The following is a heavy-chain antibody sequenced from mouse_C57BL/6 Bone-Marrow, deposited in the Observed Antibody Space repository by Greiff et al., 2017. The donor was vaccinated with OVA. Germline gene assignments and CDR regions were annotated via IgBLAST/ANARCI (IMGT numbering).Heavy chain of an antibody. CDR3: ARYDYDWYFDV. Sequence: VQLQQSGAELARPGASVKMSCKASGYTFTSYTMHWVKQRPGQGLEWIGYINPSSGYTKYNQKFKDKATLTADKSSSTAYRQLSSLTSEDSAVYYCARYDYDWYFDVWGTGTTVTVSS. J-gene: IGHJ1*03. V-gene: IGHV1-4*01. D-gene: IGHD2-4*01. CDR1: GYTFTSYT. CDR2: INPSSGYT.